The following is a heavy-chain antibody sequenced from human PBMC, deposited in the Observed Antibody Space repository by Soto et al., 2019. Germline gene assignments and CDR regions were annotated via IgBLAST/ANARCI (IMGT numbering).Heavy chain of an antibody. CDR3: ARSVSFITPRPDY. CDR1: GYTFTDYY. J-gene: IGHJ4*02. V-gene: IGHV1-2*02. Sequence: QVQLVQSGAEVKKPGASVKVSCKASGYTFTDYYLHWVRQAPGQGLECMGWINPNNGDTNYAQKFQGRVTMTRDTSISTAYMEVSRLRSDDTAVYCCARSVSFITPRPDYWGQGTLVTVSS. CDR2: INPNNGDT. D-gene: IGHD6-6*01.